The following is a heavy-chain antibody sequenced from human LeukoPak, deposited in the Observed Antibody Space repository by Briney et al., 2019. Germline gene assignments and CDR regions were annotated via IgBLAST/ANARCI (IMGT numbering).Heavy chain of an antibody. J-gene: IGHJ5*02. CDR3: AKVTVSSRGPTADWFDP. CDR2: VSGSGAGT. D-gene: IGHD3-10*01. V-gene: IGHV3-23*01. Sequence: GGSLRLSCAASGFAFSGYAMNWVRQAPGKGLEWVSGVSGSGAGTYYADSVKGRFTISRDNSKNTLYLQMNSLRAEDTAVYYCAKVTVSSRGPTADWFDPWGQGTLVTVSS. CDR1: GFAFSGYA.